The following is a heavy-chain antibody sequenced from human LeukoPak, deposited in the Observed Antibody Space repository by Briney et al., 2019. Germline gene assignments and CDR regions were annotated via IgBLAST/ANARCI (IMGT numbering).Heavy chain of an antibody. CDR1: GFTFSSYW. Sequence: GGSLRLSCAASGFTFSSYWMSRVRQAPGKGLEWVANIKQDGSEKYYVDSVKGRFTISRDNAKNSLYLQMNSLRAEDTAVYYCASGSMYGAFDIWGQGTMVTVSS. CDR2: IKQDGSEK. V-gene: IGHV3-7*01. CDR3: ASGSMYGAFDI. D-gene: IGHD2-2*01. J-gene: IGHJ3*02.